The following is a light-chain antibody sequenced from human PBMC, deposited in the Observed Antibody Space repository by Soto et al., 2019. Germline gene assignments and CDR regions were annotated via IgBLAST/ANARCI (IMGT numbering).Light chain of an antibody. CDR2: GAS. CDR1: QSVSNNY. V-gene: IGKV3-20*01. CDR3: QQYVTSSPRT. Sequence: EIVLTQSPGTLSLSPGERATLSCRASQSVSNNYLAWYQQKPGQAPRLLIYGASNRATGIPDRFSGRGSGTDFTLTITRLEPEDFAVYYCQQYVTSSPRTFGQGTKVDIK. J-gene: IGKJ1*01.